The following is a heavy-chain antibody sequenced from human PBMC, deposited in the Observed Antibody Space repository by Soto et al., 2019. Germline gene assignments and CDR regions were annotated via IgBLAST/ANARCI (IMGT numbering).Heavy chain of an antibody. D-gene: IGHD6-19*01. V-gene: IGHV1-69*05. J-gene: IGHJ3*02. CDR2: IIPIFGTA. CDR3: ARRSGWFDAFDI. CDR1: GGTFSSYA. Sequence: SVKVSCKASGGTFSSYAISWVRQAPGQGLEWMGGIIPIFGTANYAQKFQGRVTMTRDTSISTAYMELSRLRSDDTAVYYCARRSGWFDAFDIWGQGTMVTVSS.